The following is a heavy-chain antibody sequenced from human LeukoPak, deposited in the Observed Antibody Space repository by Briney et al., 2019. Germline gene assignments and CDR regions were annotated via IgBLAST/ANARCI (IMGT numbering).Heavy chain of an antibody. D-gene: IGHD6-19*01. CDR2: LSGSGITT. V-gene: IGHV3-23*01. J-gene: IGHJ4*02. CDR1: GFTVSSNY. CDR3: AKGIYSSGWSYFDY. Sequence: GGSLRLSCAASGFTVSSNYMSWVRQAPGKGLEWVSTLSGSGITTYYADSVKGRFTISRDNSKNTLYLQMNTLRAEDSALYYCAKGIYSSGWSYFDYWGQGTLVTVSS.